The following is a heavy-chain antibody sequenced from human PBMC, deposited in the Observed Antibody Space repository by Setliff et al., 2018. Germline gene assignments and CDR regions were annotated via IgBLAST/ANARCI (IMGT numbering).Heavy chain of an antibody. D-gene: IGHD3-16*02. Sequence: PSETLSLTCTVSGGSISSGSYYWNWIRQPAGKGLEWIGHIYTTGSTNYNPSLKSRVAMSVDTSKNQFSLNLSSVTAADTAVYYCAASQYQIVGLFDYWGQGALVTVSS. CDR3: AASQYQIVGLFDY. J-gene: IGHJ4*02. CDR2: IYTTGST. V-gene: IGHV4-61*09. CDR1: GGSISSGSYY.